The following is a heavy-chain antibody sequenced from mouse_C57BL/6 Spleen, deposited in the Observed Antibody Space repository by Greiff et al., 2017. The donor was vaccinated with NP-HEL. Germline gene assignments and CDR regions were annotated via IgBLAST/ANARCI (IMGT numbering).Heavy chain of an antibody. D-gene: IGHD4-1*01. CDR3: ASSGTGSHY. CDR2: INPNNGGT. J-gene: IGHJ2*01. V-gene: IGHV1-26*01. CDR1: GYTFTDYY. Sequence: VQLQQSGPELVKPGASVKISCKASGYTFTDYYMNWVKQSHGKSLEWIGDINPNNGGTSYNQQFKGKATLTVDKSSSTVYMELRSLTSEDSAFYYCASSGTGSHYWGQGTTLTVSS.